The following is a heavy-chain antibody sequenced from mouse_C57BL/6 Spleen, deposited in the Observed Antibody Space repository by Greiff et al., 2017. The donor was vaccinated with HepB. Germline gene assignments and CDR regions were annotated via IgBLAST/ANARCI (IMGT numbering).Heavy chain of an antibody. CDR1: GYTFTSYW. J-gene: IGHJ4*01. CDR3: ASFDYGEKNYAMDY. CDR2: IHPNSGST. V-gene: IGHV1-64*01. D-gene: IGHD2-4*01. Sequence: VQLQQPGAELVKPGASVKLSCKASGYTFTSYWMHWVKQRPGQGLEWIGMIHPNSGSTNYNEKFKSKATLTVDKSSSTAYMQLSSLTSEDSAVYYCASFDYGEKNYAMDYWCQGTSVTVSS.